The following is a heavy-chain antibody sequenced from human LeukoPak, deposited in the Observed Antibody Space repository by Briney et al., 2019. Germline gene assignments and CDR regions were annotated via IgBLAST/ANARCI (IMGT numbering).Heavy chain of an antibody. Sequence: SETLSLTCTVSGGSISNSGCYWGWIRQPPGKVLEWIGNIYYTGSTYYTPSLESRVTISVDTSKNQFSLELSSVTAADTAVYYCARTNRLGYYFDYWGQGTLVTVSS. CDR3: ARTNRLGYYFDY. D-gene: IGHD1/OR15-1a*01. CDR2: IYYTGST. J-gene: IGHJ4*02. CDR1: GGSISNSGCY. V-gene: IGHV4-39*01.